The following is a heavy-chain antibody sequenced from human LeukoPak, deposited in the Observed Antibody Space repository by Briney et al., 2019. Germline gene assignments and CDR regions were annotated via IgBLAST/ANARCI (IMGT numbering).Heavy chain of an antibody. D-gene: IGHD1-1*01. CDR2: ISAYNGNT. CDR3: ARVRPVGWNPYYYMDV. V-gene: IGHV1-18*04. CDR1: GYTFTGYY. Sequence: ASVKVSCKASGYTFTGYYMHWVRQAPGQGLEWMGWISAYNGNTNYAQKFQGRVTMTTDTSTSTAYMELRSLRSDDTAVYYCARVRPVGWNPYYYMDVWGKGTTVTISS. J-gene: IGHJ6*03.